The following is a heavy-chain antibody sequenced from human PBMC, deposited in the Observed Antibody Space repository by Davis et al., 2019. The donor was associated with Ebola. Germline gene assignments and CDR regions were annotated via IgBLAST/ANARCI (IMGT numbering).Heavy chain of an antibody. Sequence: MPGGSLRLSCAVYGGSFSGYYWSWIRQPPGKGLEWIGEINHSGSTNYNPSLKSRVTISVDTSKNQFSLKLSSVTAADTAVYYCARRGNTYYYDSSGYGVYYYFDYWGQGTLVTVSS. CDR1: GGSFSGYY. CDR2: INHSGST. CDR3: ARRGNTYYYDSSGYGVYYYFDY. D-gene: IGHD3-22*01. V-gene: IGHV4-34*01. J-gene: IGHJ4*02.